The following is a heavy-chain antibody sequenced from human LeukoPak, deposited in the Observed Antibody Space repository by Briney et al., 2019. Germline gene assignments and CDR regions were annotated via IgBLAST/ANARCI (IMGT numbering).Heavy chain of an antibody. D-gene: IGHD3-22*01. CDR3: AKDLALNYYDSSGYSAFDY. J-gene: IGHJ4*02. Sequence: GGSLRLSCAASGFTISSYAMSWVRQAPGKGLEWVSAISGSGGSTYYADSVKGRFTISRDNSKNTLYLQMNSLRAEDTAVYYCAKDLALNYYDSSGYSAFDYWGQGTLVTVSS. V-gene: IGHV3-23*01. CDR1: GFTISSYA. CDR2: ISGSGGST.